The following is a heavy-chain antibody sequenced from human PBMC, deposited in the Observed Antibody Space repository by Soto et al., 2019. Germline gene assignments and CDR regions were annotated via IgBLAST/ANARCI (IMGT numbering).Heavy chain of an antibody. Sequence: GGSLRLSCAASGFTLNNFAMHWVRQAPGKGLEWVAFISYDGTYKYYADSVRGRFTVYRDNSKSTLFLQMNSLKFEDTAVYVCANEVDVAFSSLQYGMDVWGQGTTVTVSS. V-gene: IGHV3-30*14. CDR1: GFTLNNFA. J-gene: IGHJ6*02. CDR3: ANEVDVAFSSLQYGMDV. D-gene: IGHD5-12*01. CDR2: ISYDGTYK.